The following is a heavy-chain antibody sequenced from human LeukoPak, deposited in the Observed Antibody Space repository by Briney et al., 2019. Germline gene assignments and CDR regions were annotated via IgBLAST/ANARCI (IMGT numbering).Heavy chain of an antibody. CDR1: GFTFSSYA. Sequence: GGSLRLSCAASGFTFSSYAMSWVRQAPGKGLEWVSAISGSGGSTYYADSVKGRFTISRDNSKNTLYLQMNSLRAEDTAVYYCAKVRGPRRFEYYFDYWGQGTLVTVSS. D-gene: IGHD3-16*01. CDR3: AKVRGPRRFEYYFDY. CDR2: ISGSGGST. J-gene: IGHJ4*02. V-gene: IGHV3-23*01.